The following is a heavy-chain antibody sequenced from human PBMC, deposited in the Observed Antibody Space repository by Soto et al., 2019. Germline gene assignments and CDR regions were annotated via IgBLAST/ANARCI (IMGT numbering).Heavy chain of an antibody. Sequence: SETLSLTCAVSGGSISSSNWWSGVGQPPGMGLEWIGEIYHSGSTHYNPPHKSQATISVDKSKNQFSLKLSSVTAADTAVYYCARAAMGGSSWPFDYWGQGTLVTVS. J-gene: IGHJ4*02. CDR2: IYHSGST. CDR1: GGSISSSNW. D-gene: IGHD6-13*01. V-gene: IGHV4-4*02. CDR3: ARAAMGGSSWPFDY.